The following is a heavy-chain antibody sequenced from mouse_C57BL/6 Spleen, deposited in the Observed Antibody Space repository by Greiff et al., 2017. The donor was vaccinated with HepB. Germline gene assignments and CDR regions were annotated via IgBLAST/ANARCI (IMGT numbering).Heavy chain of an antibody. CDR2: IYPRDGST. Sequence: VQLQQSDAELVKPGASVKISCKVSGYTFTDHTIHWMKQRPEQGLEWIGYIYPRDGSTKYNEKFKGKATLTADKSSSTAYMQLNSLTSEDSAVYCCARPNYYGSRRDWYFDVWGTGTTGTVAS. V-gene: IGHV1-78*01. CDR3: ARPNYYGSRRDWYFDV. J-gene: IGHJ1*03. D-gene: IGHD1-1*01. CDR1: GYTFTDHT.